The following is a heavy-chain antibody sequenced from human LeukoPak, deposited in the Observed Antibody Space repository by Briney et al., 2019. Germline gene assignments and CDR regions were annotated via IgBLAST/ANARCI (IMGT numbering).Heavy chain of an antibody. D-gene: IGHD5-18*01. CDR3: ARGEYSYGYFDH. CDR1: GGSISYYY. V-gene: IGHV4-59*01. J-gene: IGHJ4*02. CDR2: ISDGESP. Sequence: SETLSLTCSVSGGSISYYYWSWIRQFPGKGLEWIGYISDGESPDYNPSLQSRVTIYVDSSKNQFFLNLTSVTAADTAVYYCARGEYSYGYFDHWGQGALVTVSS.